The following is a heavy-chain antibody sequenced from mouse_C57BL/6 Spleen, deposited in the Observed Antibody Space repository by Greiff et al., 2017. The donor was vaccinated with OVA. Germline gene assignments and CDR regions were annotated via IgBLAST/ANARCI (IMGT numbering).Heavy chain of an antibody. CDR1: GYAFTNYL. J-gene: IGHJ3*01. D-gene: IGHD2-3*01. CDR3: ASDGYYLAWFAY. Sequence: VQLQQSGAELVRPGTSVKVSCKASGYAFTNYLIEWVKQRPGQGLEWIGVIIPGSGGTNYNEKFKGKATLTADKSSSTAYMQLSSLTSEDSAVYFCASDGYYLAWFAYWGQGTLVTVSA. CDR2: IIPGSGGT. V-gene: IGHV1-54*01.